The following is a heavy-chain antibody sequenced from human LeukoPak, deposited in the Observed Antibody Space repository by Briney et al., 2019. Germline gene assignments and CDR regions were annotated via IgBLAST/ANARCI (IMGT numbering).Heavy chain of an antibody. Sequence: HPGGSLRLSCAASGFTFSSYEMNWVRQAPGKGLEWVSYISSSGSTIYYADSVKGRFTISRDNSKDTLYLQMNSLRAEDTAVYYCARGFGELPYYFDYWGQGTLVTVSS. D-gene: IGHD3-10*01. V-gene: IGHV3-48*03. CDR3: ARGFGELPYYFDY. CDR1: GFTFSSYE. J-gene: IGHJ4*02. CDR2: ISSSGSTI.